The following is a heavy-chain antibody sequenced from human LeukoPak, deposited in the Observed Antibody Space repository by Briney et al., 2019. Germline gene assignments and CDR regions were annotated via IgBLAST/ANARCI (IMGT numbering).Heavy chain of an antibody. CDR3: ARDRGYDFWSGLFDY. D-gene: IGHD3-3*01. CDR2: ISSSSSYM. V-gene: IGHV3-21*01. Sequence: GGSLRLSCAASGFTLSSYSMNWVRQAPGKGLEWVSSISSSSSYMYYADSVKGRFTISRDNAKNSLYLQMNSLRAEDTAVYYCARDRGYDFWSGLFDYWGQGTLVTVSS. CDR1: GFTLSSYS. J-gene: IGHJ4*02.